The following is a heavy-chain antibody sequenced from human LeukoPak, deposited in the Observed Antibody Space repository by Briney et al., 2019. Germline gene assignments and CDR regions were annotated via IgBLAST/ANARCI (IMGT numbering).Heavy chain of an antibody. V-gene: IGHV3-23*01. Sequence: GGSLRLSCAASGFTFSDSAMNWVRQAPGKGLEWLSLINFSGGNTYYADSMKGRFTISRDNSKDTLYLQMNSLRAEDTAIYYCASTIVGATHWGQGTLVTVSS. CDR2: INFSGGNT. J-gene: IGHJ4*02. D-gene: IGHD1-26*01. CDR1: GFTFSDSA. CDR3: ASTIVGATH.